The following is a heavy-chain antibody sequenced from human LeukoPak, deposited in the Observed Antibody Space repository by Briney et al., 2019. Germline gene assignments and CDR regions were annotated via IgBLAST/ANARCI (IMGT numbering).Heavy chain of an antibody. V-gene: IGHV4-39*07. D-gene: IGHD6-25*01. CDR1: GGSISSSSYY. Sequence: SETLSLTCTVSGGSISSSSYYWGWIRQPPGKGLEWIGSIYYSGSTYYNPSLKSRVTISVDTSKNQFSLKLSSVTAADTAVYYCARDASAYFQHWGQGTLVTVSS. CDR3: ARDASAYFQH. CDR2: IYYSGST. J-gene: IGHJ1*01.